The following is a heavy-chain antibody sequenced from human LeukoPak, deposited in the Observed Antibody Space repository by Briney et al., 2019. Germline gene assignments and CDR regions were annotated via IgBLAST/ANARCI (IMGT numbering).Heavy chain of an antibody. J-gene: IGHJ4*02. Sequence: GGSLRLSCAASGFTFDDYGMSWVRQAPGKGLEWVSGINLNGGSTGYADSVKGRFTISRDNAKNSLYLQMNSLRAEDTALYYCARDPWGIASSRLFDYWGQGTLVTVSS. CDR2: INLNGGST. D-gene: IGHD6-13*01. CDR3: ARDPWGIASSRLFDY. CDR1: GFTFDDYG. V-gene: IGHV3-20*04.